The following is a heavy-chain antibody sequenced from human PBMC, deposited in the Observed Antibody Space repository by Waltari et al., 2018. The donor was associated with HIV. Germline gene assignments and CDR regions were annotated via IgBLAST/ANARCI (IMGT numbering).Heavy chain of an antibody. Sequence: QLQLQESGPGLVKPSKTLSLTCTVSGDSVGSTYYWAWIRQPPGKGLEWVGSVFYRGSPHYNPSLKSRVTISVDTSKNQFSLKLTAVVAADAAVYFCARTYTGSSQYFQHWGQGALVTVSS. D-gene: IGHD1-26*01. CDR2: VFYRGSP. J-gene: IGHJ1*01. CDR3: ARTYTGSSQYFQH. CDR1: GDSVGSTYY. V-gene: IGHV4-39*01.